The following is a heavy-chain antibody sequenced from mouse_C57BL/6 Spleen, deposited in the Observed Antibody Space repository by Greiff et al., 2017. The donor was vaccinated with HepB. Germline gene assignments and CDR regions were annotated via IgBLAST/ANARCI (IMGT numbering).Heavy chain of an antibody. CDR1: GFTFSDYG. CDR2: ISSGSSTI. D-gene: IGHD2-4*01. Sequence: EVKVVESGGGLVKPGGSLKLSCAASGFTFSDYGMHWVRQAPEKGLEWVAYISSGSSTIYYADTVKGRFTISRDNAKNTLFLQMTSLRSEDTAMYYCAGYDYDGFDYWGQGTTLTVSS. CDR3: AGYDYDGFDY. V-gene: IGHV5-17*01. J-gene: IGHJ2*01.